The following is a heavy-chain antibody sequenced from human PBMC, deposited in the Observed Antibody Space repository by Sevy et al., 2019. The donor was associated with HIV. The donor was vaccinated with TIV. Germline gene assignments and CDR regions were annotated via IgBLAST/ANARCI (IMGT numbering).Heavy chain of an antibody. CDR1: DDSINSYY. CDR3: ARGVVVIGTAATPVLDF. Sequence: SETLSLTCSVSDDSINSYYWSWIRQPPGKGLEWIGYIYNNIGSTSYNPSLTSRVTISVDTSKNHFSLKLTSVTAADTAIYYCARGVVVIGTAATPVLDFWGLGSLVTVSS. V-gene: IGHV4-59*08. CDR2: IYNNIGST. D-gene: IGHD2-2*01. J-gene: IGHJ4*02.